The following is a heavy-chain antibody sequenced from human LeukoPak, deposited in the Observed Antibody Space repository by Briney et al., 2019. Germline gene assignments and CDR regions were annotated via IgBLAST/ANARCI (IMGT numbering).Heavy chain of an antibody. CDR2: INPNSGGT. J-gene: IGHJ6*02. D-gene: IGHD2-2*02. CDR1: GYMFTRHF. V-gene: IGHV1-2*02. CDR3: ARALVVPAAIGIYYYYYGMDV. Sequence: ASVKVSCKASGYMFTRHFLHWVRQAPGQGLEWMGWINPNSGGTNYAQKFQGRVTMTRDTSISTAYMELSRLRSDDTAVYYCARALVVPAAIGIYYYYYGMDVWGQGTTVTVSS.